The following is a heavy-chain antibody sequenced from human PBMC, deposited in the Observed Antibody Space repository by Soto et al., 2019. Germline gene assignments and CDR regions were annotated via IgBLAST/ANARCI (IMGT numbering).Heavy chain of an antibody. CDR2: IWYDGSNK. CDR3: ASEYCSGGSCYYYGMDV. J-gene: IGHJ6*02. CDR1: GFTFSSYG. Sequence: QVQLVESGGGVVQPGRSLRLSFAASGFTFSSYGMHGVRQAPGKGLEWVAVIWYDGSNKYYADSVKGRFTISRDNSKNTLYLQMNSLRAEDTAVYYCASEYCSGGSCYYYGMDVWCQGTTVTVSS. V-gene: IGHV3-33*01. D-gene: IGHD2-15*01.